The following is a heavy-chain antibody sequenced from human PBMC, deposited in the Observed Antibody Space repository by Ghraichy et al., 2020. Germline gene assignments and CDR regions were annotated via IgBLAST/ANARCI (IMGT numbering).Heavy chain of an antibody. D-gene: IGHD6-13*01. Sequence: NGEINHSGSTNYNPSLKSRVTISVDTSKNQFSLKLSSVTAADTAVYYCASGQQLAKGRLRGNWLDPWG. CDR2: INHSGST. J-gene: IGHJ5*02. V-gene: IGHV4-34*01. CDR3: ASGQQLAKGRLRGNWLDP.